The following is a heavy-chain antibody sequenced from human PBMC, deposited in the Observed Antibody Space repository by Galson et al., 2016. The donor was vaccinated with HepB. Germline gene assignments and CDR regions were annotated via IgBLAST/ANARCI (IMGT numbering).Heavy chain of an antibody. CDR1: GFTFSNYG. V-gene: IGHV3-33*08. Sequence: SLRLSCAASGFTFSNYGMHWVRQAPGKGLEWVAAVQFDGSKKYYGDSVKGRFTISRDDSKNTVYLQMSSLRAEDTAIYFCARDLSYGSNWCDPWGQGTLVTVSS. CDR3: ARDLSYGSNWCDP. D-gene: IGHD3-16*02. J-gene: IGHJ5*02. CDR2: VQFDGSKK.